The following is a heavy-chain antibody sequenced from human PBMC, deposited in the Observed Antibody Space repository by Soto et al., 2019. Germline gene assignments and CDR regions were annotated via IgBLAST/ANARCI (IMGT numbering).Heavy chain of an antibody. CDR2: INPNSGGT. J-gene: IGHJ6*02. V-gene: IGHV1-2*02. CDR3: ARVMVRKFGSGTSRPYGFDV. D-gene: IGHD3-10*01. CDR1: GYAFTGYY. Sequence: GASVKVSCKASGYAFTGYYMHWVRQAPGQGLEWMGWINPNSGGTNYAQKFQGRVTMTRDTSISTAYMELSRLRSDDTAVYYCARVMVRKFGSGTSRPYGFDVWGQGTTVTVS.